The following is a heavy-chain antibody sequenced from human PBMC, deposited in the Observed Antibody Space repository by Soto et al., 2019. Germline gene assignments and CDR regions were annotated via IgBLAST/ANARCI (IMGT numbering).Heavy chain of an antibody. D-gene: IGHD6-19*01. CDR3: ARVPAVASTIPSLWFDP. CDR1: GGSISRYY. Sequence: SETLSLTCNVSGGSISRYYWSWIRQPPGKGLESIGYIHYSGSTKYNPSLKSRVTISVDTSKNQFSLKLTSVTAADTAVYFCARVPAVASTIPSLWFDPWGQGTLVTVSS. V-gene: IGHV4-59*01. CDR2: IHYSGST. J-gene: IGHJ5*02.